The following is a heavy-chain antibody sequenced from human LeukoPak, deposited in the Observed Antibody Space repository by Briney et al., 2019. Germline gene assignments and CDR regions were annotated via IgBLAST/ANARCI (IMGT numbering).Heavy chain of an antibody. V-gene: IGHV4-34*01. CDR2: INHSGST. Sequence: SETLSLTCAVYGGSFSGYYWSWIRQPPGPGLEWIGEINHSGSTNYNPSLKSRVTISVDTSKNQFSLKLSSVTAADTAVYYCARGQVRRLWGQGTLVTVSS. CDR3: ARGQVRRL. D-gene: IGHD3-10*01. J-gene: IGHJ4*02. CDR1: GGSFSGYY.